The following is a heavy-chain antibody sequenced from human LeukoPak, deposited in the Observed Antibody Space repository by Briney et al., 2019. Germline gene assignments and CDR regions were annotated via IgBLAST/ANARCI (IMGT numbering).Heavy chain of an antibody. J-gene: IGHJ4*02. Sequence: SETLSLTCSVSGGSIISNYWSWIRQPPGKGLEWIGYIYYSGSTNYNPSLKSRVTISVDTSKNQFSLKLSSVTAADTAVYYCARGRGYSGHPYYFDYWGQGTLVTVSS. CDR2: IYYSGST. CDR1: GGSIISNY. V-gene: IGHV4-59*01. CDR3: ARGRGYSGHPYYFDY. D-gene: IGHD5-12*01.